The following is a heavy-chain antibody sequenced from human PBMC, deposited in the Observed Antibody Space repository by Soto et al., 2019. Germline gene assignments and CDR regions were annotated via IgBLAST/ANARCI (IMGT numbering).Heavy chain of an antibody. J-gene: IGHJ5*02. CDR2: IYYSGST. CDR3: ARAMVVTQNWFDP. CDR1: GGSISSYY. Sequence: SETLSLTCTVSGGSISSYYWSWIRQPPGKGLEWVGYIYYSGSTYYNPSLKSRVTISVDTSKNQFSLKLSSVTAADTAVYYCARAMVVTQNWFDPWGQGTLVTVSS. V-gene: IGHV4-30-4*01. D-gene: IGHD2-21*02.